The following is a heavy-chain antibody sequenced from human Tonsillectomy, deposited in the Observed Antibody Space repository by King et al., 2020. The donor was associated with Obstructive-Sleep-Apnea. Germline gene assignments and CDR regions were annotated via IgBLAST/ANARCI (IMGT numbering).Heavy chain of an antibody. Sequence: QLQESGPGLVKPSQTLSLTCTVSGGSISSDFYYWTWIRQLPGKGLEWIGYVSYTGGTSCNPSLKSRVTISLDTSKNQFSLNLSSVTAADTAGYYCAREQVKHSLDYWGQGTLVAVSS. J-gene: IGHJ4*02. CDR2: VSYTGGT. D-gene: IGHD2-21*01. CDR3: AREQVKHSLDY. CDR1: GGSISSDFYY. V-gene: IGHV4-31*03.